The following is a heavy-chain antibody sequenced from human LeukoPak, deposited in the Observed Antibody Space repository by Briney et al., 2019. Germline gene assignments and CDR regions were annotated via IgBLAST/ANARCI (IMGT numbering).Heavy chain of an antibody. Sequence: PGGSLRLSCMASGFPFSDYYMSWIRQAPGKGLDWVAYISGSADKIYYADSVKGRFTISRDNAKNSMYLQMNGLRADDTAVYYCARGFDCSTTSCSCMDVWGQGTTVTVSS. V-gene: IGHV3-11*01. D-gene: IGHD2-2*01. CDR1: GFPFSDYY. CDR2: ISGSADKI. CDR3: ARGFDCSTTSCSCMDV. J-gene: IGHJ6*02.